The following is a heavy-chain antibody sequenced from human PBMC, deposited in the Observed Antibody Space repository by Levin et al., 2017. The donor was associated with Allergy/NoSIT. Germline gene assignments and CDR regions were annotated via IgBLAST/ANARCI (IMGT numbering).Heavy chain of an antibody. V-gene: IGHV4-59*01. CDR1: GGSISRYY. Sequence: KTSETLSLTCAVSGGSISRYYWSWIRQPPGKGLEWIGDIYYSGRTNNNPSLQSRVTILIDTSKNRFSLKLKSVTAADTAVYYCARAQYDRGAFDIWGLGTMVTVSS. D-gene: IGHD1-14*01. J-gene: IGHJ3*02. CDR2: IYYSGRT. CDR3: ARAQYDRGAFDI.